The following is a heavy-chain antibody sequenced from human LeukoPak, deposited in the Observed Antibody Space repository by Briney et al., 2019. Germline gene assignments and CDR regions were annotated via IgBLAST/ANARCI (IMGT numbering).Heavy chain of an antibody. CDR1: GFTFSSYS. D-gene: IGHD4-17*01. CDR3: ARAPTVTTSYYFDY. Sequence: GGSLRLSCAASGFTFSSYSMNWVRQAPGKGLEWVSSISSSSSYIYYADSVKGRFTISRDNAKNSLYLQMNSLRAEDTAVYYCARAPTVTTSYYFDYWGQGTLVTVSS. V-gene: IGHV3-21*01. J-gene: IGHJ4*02. CDR2: ISSSSSYI.